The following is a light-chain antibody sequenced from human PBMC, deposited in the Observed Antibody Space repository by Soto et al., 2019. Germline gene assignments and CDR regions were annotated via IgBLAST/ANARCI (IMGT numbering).Light chain of an antibody. CDR3: QTWGTGIHYVV. J-gene: IGLJ2*01. Sequence: QLVLTQSPSASASLGASVKLTCTLSSGHSSYAIAWHQQQPEKGPRYLMKLNSDGSHSKGDGIPDRFSGSSSGAERYLTIPSLQSEDEADYYCQTWGTGIHYVVFGGGPKLTVL. CDR2: LNSDGSH. V-gene: IGLV4-69*01. CDR1: SGHSSYA.